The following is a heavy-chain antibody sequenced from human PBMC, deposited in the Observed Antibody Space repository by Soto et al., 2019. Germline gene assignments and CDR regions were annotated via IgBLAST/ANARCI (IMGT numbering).Heavy chain of an antibody. J-gene: IGHJ4*02. V-gene: IGHV2-5*02. D-gene: IGHD3-3*01. CDR2: IYWDDDE. Sequence: QITLKESGPTLVKPTQTLTLTCTFSGFSLSTPGVGVGWIRQPPGKAPAWLVLIYWDDDERYSPSLRSRLTITKDTSKSPVVLIMTNMDPVDTATYYCAHSLAYERTGYYDYYFDYWGQGTLVTVSS. CDR1: GFSLSTPGVG. CDR3: AHSLAYERTGYYDYYFDY.